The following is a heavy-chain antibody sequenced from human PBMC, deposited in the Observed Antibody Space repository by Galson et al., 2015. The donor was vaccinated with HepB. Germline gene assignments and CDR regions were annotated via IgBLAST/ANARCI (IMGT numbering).Heavy chain of an antibody. CDR1: GFTFSSYE. Sequence: SLRLSCAASGFTFSSYEMNWVRQAPGKGLEWVSYISSSGSTIYYADSVKGRFTISRDNAKNSLYLQMNSLRAEDTAVYYCARDARGHWELGEAYGMDVWGQGTTVTVSS. D-gene: IGHD1-26*01. J-gene: IGHJ6*02. CDR3: ARDARGHWELGEAYGMDV. V-gene: IGHV3-48*03. CDR2: ISSSGSTI.